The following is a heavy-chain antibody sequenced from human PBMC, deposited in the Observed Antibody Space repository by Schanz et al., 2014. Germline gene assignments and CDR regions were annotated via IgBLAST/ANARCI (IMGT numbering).Heavy chain of an antibody. D-gene: IGHD3-22*01. V-gene: IGHV3-23*04. CDR3: AKVWGSDYFYPFDY. Sequence: DVQLVESGGGLVQPGGSLRLSCAASGFTFTGHWMNWVRLVPGKGLECVSGISGGGGSAYYADSVKGRFTISRDNSKNTLYLKMSRLRAADTAVYYCAKVWGSDYFYPFDYWGQGTLVTVSS. J-gene: IGHJ4*02. CDR1: GFTFTGHW. CDR2: ISGGGGSA.